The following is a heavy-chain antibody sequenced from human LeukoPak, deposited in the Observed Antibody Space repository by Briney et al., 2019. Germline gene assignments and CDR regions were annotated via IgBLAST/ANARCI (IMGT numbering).Heavy chain of an antibody. CDR2: INWNDDK. D-gene: IGHD6-13*01. CDR1: GFSLSTRGVG. V-gene: IGHV2-5*01. CDR3: AHSRLGYSSSWSSPEYYFDY. J-gene: IGHJ4*02. Sequence: ESGPKLVKPTHPHTLTCTFFGFSLSTRGVGVGWIRQPPGKALEWLALINWNDDKRYSPSLKSRLTITKDTSKNQVVLTMTNMDPVDTATYYCAHSRLGYSSSWSSPEYYFDYWGQGTLVTVSS.